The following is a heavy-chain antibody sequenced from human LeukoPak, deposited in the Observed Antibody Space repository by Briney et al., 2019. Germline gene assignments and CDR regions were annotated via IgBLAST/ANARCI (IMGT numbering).Heavy chain of an antibody. Sequence: SETLSLTCTVSGNSISRYYCSWIRQPAGKGLEWIGRIYTGGTTSYNPSLASRVTMSVDTSKNQFSLNLNSVTAADTAVYYCARDFPGRQQLVLWVWGQGTLVTVSS. CDR2: IYTGGTT. CDR1: GNSISRYY. CDR3: ARDFPGRQQLVLWV. J-gene: IGHJ4*02. V-gene: IGHV4-4*07. D-gene: IGHD6-13*01.